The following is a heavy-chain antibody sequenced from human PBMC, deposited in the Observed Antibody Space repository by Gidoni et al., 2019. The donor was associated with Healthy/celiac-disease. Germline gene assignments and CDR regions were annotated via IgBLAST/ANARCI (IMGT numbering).Heavy chain of an antibody. V-gene: IGHV1-2*02. J-gene: IGHJ4*02. CDR2: INPNSGGT. CDR1: GYTFTVYY. D-gene: IGHD4-17*01. CDR3: ARREDYGDYVLDY. Sequence: QVQLVQSGAEVKKPGDSVKVSCTASGYTFTVYYMPWVRQAPGQGFEWMGWINPNSGGTNYAQKFKGRVTMTRDTSISTAYMELSRLRSDDTAVYYCARREDYGDYVLDYWGQGTLVTVSS.